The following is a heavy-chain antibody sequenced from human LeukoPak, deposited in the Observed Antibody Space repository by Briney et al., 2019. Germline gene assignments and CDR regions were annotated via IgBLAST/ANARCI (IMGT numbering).Heavy chain of an antibody. CDR2: IRYDGSNK. D-gene: IGHD1-14*01. CDR1: GFTFSSYG. J-gene: IGHJ5*02. V-gene: IGHV3-30*02. CDR3: AKDTTPPKAGFDP. Sequence: GGSLRLSCAASGFTFSSYGMHWVRQAPGKGLEGVAFIRYDGSNKYYADSVKGRFTISRDNSKNTLYLQMNSLRAEDTAVYYCAKDTTPPKAGFDPWGQGTLVTVSS.